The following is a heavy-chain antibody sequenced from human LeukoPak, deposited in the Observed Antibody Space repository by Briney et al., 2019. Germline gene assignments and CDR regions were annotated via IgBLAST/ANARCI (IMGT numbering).Heavy chain of an antibody. CDR2: ISGSGGST. V-gene: IGHV3-23*01. J-gene: IGHJ4*02. Sequence: GSLRLSCAASGFTFSSYAMSWVRQAPGKGLEWVSAISGSGGSTYYADSVKGRFTISRDNSKNTLYLQMDSLRAEDTAVYYCAKDDYDSSAPDYWGQGTLVTVSS. CDR1: GFTFSSYA. CDR3: AKDDYDSSAPDY. D-gene: IGHD3-22*01.